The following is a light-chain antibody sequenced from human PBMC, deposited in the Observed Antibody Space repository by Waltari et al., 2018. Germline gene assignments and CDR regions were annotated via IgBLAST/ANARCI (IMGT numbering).Light chain of an antibody. V-gene: IGKV3-20*01. CDR1: QSVASRH. Sequence: ETVLTQSPGTLSLSPGERATLSCRASQSVASRHLAWYQQKPGQAPRLLIYDAYSRATVIPDRFSGSGSGTDFTLTITRLEPEDFAVYYCQQYGNPPRTFGQGTDVEIK. J-gene: IGKJ1*01. CDR2: DAY. CDR3: QQYGNPPRT.